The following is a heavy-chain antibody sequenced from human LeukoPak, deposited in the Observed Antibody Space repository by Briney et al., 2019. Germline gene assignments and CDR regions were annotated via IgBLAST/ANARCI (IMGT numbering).Heavy chain of an antibody. CDR3: ASDWSFYFLGSDDYMDV. CDR2: ISSSSSYI. CDR1: GFTFSSYS. J-gene: IGHJ6*03. Sequence: GGSLRLSCAASGFTFSSYSMNWVRQAPGKGLEWVSSISSSSSYIYYADSVKGRFTISRDNAKNSLYLQMNSLRAEDTAVYYCASDWSFYFLGSDDYMDVWGKGTTVTVSS. D-gene: IGHD2/OR15-2a*01. V-gene: IGHV3-21*01.